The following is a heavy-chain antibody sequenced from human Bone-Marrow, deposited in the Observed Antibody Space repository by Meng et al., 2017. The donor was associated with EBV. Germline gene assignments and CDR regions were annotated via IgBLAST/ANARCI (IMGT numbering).Heavy chain of an antibody. J-gene: IGHJ4*02. CDR1: GYTFTSYG. D-gene: IGHD1-26*01. Sequence: QVQLDEPGREVKNPGASWKVSGKASGYTFTSYGISWVRQAPGQGLEWMGWISAYNGNTNYAQKLQGRVTMTTDTSTSTAYMELRSLRSDDTAVYYCARVVASGSFTHFDYWGQGTLVTVSS. V-gene: IGHV1-18*01. CDR2: ISAYNGNT. CDR3: ARVVASGSFTHFDY.